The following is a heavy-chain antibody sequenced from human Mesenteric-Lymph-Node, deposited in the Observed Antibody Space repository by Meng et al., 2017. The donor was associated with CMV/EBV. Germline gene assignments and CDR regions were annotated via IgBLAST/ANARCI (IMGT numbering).Heavy chain of an antibody. CDR3: ARGYCGGDCYGNFRSGWFHP. CDR2: INPHSGGT. CDR1: GYTFTGHF. Sequence: ASVKVSCKASGYTFTGHFIHWVRQAPGQGLEWMGWINPHSGGTKYSQKFQGRVTMTRDTSISTAYMEMYRLRPDDTAMYYCARGYCGGDCYGNFRSGWFHPWGQGTLVTVSS. D-gene: IGHD2-21*01. J-gene: IGHJ5*02. V-gene: IGHV1-2*02.